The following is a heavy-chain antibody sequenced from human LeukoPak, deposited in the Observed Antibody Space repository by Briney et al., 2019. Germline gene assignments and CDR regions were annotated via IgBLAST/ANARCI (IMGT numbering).Heavy chain of an antibody. CDR3: AKRSSGYSFDY. J-gene: IGHJ4*02. Sequence: GGSLRLSCTASGFTFSSNAMSWVRQAPGKGLEWLSAISGNGGSTYYADSVMGRFTISRDNSKNTLYLQMNSLRAEDTAVYYCAKRSSGYSFDYWGQGTLVTVSS. CDR2: ISGNGGST. CDR1: GFTFSSNA. D-gene: IGHD3-22*01. V-gene: IGHV3-23*01.